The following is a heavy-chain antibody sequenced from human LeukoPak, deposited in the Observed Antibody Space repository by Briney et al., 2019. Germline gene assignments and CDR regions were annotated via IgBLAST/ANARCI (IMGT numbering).Heavy chain of an antibody. Sequence: PSETLSLTCAVYGGSFSGYYWSWIRQPPGKGLEWIGEINHSGSTNYNPSLKSRVTISVDTSKNQFSLKLSSVTAADTAVYYCARALIVVVPAAKGTYSWFDPWGQGTLVTVSS. CDR2: INHSGST. D-gene: IGHD2-2*01. V-gene: IGHV4-34*01. CDR3: ARALIVVVPAAKGTYSWFDP. CDR1: GGSFSGYY. J-gene: IGHJ5*02.